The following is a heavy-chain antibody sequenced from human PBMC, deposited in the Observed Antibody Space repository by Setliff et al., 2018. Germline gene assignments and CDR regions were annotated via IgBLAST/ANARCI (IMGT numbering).Heavy chain of an antibody. CDR1: GGSISSSSHY. Sequence: SSETLSLTCTVSGGSISSSSHYWGWIRQPPGKGLEWIGSIYYTGSTYYNPSLKSRVTMSVDTSKRQFSLKLGSATAADTAVYYWARDPGFRSGTWSLDVWGQVILVTVS. CDR2: IYYTGST. V-gene: IGHV4-39*07. CDR3: ARDPGFRSGTWSLDV. J-gene: IGHJ4*02. D-gene: IGHD3-16*02.